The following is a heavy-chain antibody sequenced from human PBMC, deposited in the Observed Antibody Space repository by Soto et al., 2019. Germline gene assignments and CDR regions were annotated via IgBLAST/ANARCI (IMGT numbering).Heavy chain of an antibody. Sequence: QVQLVESGGGVVHLGRSLRRSCAASGFSFSSYGMHWVRQAPGKGLERMAVIWYDGSNKYYADSVKGRFTLSRDNFENTLYLQFNSLRAEDTAVYYCARDSATTGLSWVGYYWGQGTLVTVSS. D-gene: IGHD4-17*01. J-gene: IGHJ4*02. V-gene: IGHV3-33*01. CDR3: ARDSATTGLSWVGYY. CDR2: IWYDGSNK. CDR1: GFSFSSYG.